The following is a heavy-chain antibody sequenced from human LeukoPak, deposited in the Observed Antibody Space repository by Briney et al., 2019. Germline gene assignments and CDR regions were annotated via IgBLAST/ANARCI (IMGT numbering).Heavy chain of an antibody. Sequence: SETLSLTCTVSGGSLSSDGYYWSWIRQRPGKGLEWIGYIYYSGSTYYNLSLKSRVTISVDTSKNQFSLKLGSVTAADTAVYYCARASPKYCTNGVCPWFDPWGQGTLVTVSS. CDR1: GGSLSSDGYY. J-gene: IGHJ5*02. V-gene: IGHV4-31*03. CDR2: IYYSGST. D-gene: IGHD2-8*01. CDR3: ARASPKYCTNGVCPWFDP.